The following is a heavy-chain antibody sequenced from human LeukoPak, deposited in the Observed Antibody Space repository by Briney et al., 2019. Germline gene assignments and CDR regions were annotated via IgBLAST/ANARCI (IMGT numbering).Heavy chain of an antibody. Sequence: ASVKVSCTASGYTFTSYYMHWVRQAPGQGLEWMGIINPSGGSTSYAQKFQGRVTMTRDTSTSTVYMELSSLRSEDTAVYYCAAFDSSALIDYWGQGTLVTVSS. CDR1: GYTFTSYY. D-gene: IGHD3-22*01. CDR3: AAFDSSALIDY. V-gene: IGHV1-46*01. J-gene: IGHJ4*02. CDR2: INPSGGST.